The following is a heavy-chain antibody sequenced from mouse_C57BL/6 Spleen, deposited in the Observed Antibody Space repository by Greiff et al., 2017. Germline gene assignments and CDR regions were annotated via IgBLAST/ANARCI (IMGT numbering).Heavy chain of an antibody. CDR3: ARDQRPWFAY. J-gene: IGHJ3*01. Sequence: VQLQQPGAELVKPGASVKLSCKASGYTFTSYWMHWVKQRPGQGLEWIGMIHPNSGSTNYNEKFKSKDTLTVDKSSSTAYMQLSSLTSEDSAVYYCARDQRPWFAYWGQGTLVTVSA. V-gene: IGHV1-64*01. CDR2: IHPNSGST. CDR1: GYTFTSYW.